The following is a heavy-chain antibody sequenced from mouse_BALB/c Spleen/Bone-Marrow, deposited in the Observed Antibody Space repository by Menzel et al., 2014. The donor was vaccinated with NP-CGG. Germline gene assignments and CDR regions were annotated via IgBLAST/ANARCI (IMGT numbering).Heavy chain of an antibody. CDR1: GFNIKDTY. Sequence: VHVKQSGAELVKPGASVKLSCTASGFNIKDTYMHWVKQRPEQGLGWIGRIDPANGNTKYDPKFQGKATITADTSSNTAYLQLSSLTSEDTAVYYCARGGNYFYYWGQGTTLTVSS. J-gene: IGHJ2*01. V-gene: IGHV14-3*02. CDR2: IDPANGNT. CDR3: ARGGNYFYY.